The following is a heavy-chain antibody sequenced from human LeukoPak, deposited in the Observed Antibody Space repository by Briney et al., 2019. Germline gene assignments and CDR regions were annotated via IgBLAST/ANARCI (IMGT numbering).Heavy chain of an antibody. V-gene: IGHV4-59*08. CDR1: GGSISSYY. Sequence: SETLSLTCTVSGGSISSYYWSWIRQPPGKGLEWIGYIYYSGSTNYNPSLKSRVTISVDTSKNQFSLKLSSVTAADTAVYCCARSVYPTIYFDYWGQGTLVTVSS. J-gene: IGHJ4*02. CDR3: ARSVYPTIYFDY. CDR2: IYYSGST. D-gene: IGHD5-24*01.